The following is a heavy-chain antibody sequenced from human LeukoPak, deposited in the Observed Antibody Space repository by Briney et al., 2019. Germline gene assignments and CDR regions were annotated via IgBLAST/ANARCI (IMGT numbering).Heavy chain of an antibody. CDR2: FDPEEAKM. V-gene: IGHV1-24*01. CDR1: VNSLSELS. CDR3: TTRSGDFWSGFVN. J-gene: IGHJ4*02. D-gene: IGHD3-3*01. Sequence: GASVTVSCKVSVNSLSELSIQWVRQAPGKGLECMGGFDPEEAKMVYAQNFQGRVTMTEDTSTQTAYMELSGLTSDDTAVYYCTTRSGDFWSGFVNWGQGTLVTVSS.